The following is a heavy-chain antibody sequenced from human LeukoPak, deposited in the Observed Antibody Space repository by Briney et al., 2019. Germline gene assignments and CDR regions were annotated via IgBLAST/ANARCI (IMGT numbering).Heavy chain of an antibody. CDR3: ARAERYSRVGWFDP. D-gene: IGHD2-21*01. J-gene: IGHJ5*02. CDR2: INHSGST. V-gene: IGHV4-34*01. CDR1: GGSFSGYY. Sequence: SETLSLTCAVYGGSFSGYYWSWIRRPPGKGLEWIGEINHSGSTNYNPSLKSRVTISVDTSKNQFSLKLSSVTAADTAVYYCARAERYSRVGWFDPWGQGTLVTVSS.